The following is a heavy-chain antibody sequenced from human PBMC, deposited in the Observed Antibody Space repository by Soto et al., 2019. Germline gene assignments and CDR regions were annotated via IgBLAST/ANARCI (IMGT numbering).Heavy chain of an antibody. CDR2: INAGNGNT. J-gene: IGHJ4*02. Sequence: ASVQVSCKASGYTFTSYAMHWVRQAPGQRLEWMGWINAGNGNTIYSQKFQDRVSITTDTSASTAYMELSSLRSEDTAVYYCARDRLYSSSWYYFDYWGQGTLVTVSS. D-gene: IGHD6-13*01. CDR1: GYTFTSYA. V-gene: IGHV1-3*01. CDR3: ARDRLYSSSWYYFDY.